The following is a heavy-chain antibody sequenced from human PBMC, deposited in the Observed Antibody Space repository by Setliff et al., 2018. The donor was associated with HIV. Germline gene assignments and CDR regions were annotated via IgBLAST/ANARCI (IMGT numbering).Heavy chain of an antibody. CDR3: ARSLDSDFLYYFDY. V-gene: IGHV4-34*01. CDR1: GGSFSGYY. Sequence: SETLSLTCAVYGGSFSGYYWNWIRQPPGKGLEWIGEINHSGSTKFNSSLKSRVTISVDTSKNQFSLKMTSVTAADTAVYYCARSLDSDFLYYFDYWGQGTLVTVSS. D-gene: IGHD3-10*01. CDR2: INHSGST. J-gene: IGHJ4*02.